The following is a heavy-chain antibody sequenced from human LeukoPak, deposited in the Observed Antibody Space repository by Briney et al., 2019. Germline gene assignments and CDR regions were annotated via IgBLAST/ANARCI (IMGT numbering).Heavy chain of an antibody. J-gene: IGHJ4*02. CDR2: IWYDGSDK. CDR1: GFTFSSYG. Sequence: PGMSVRLSCAASGFTFSSYGMHWVRQAPGKGLEWVAVIWYDGSDKYYADSVKGRFTISRDNSKNTLYLQMNSLRAEDTAVYYCARGVIEGNDYWGQGTLVTVSS. CDR3: ARGVIEGNDY. D-gene: IGHD3-10*01. V-gene: IGHV3-33*01.